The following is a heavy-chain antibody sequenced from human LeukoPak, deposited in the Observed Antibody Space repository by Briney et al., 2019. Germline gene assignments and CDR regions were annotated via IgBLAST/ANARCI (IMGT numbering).Heavy chain of an antibody. CDR1: GGSISSYY. Sequence: SETLSLTCTVSGGSISSYYWSWIRQPPGKGLEYIGTIYYSGSPYYNPSLKSRVTISVDTSKNHFSLKLSSVTAADTAMYYCARRTIVVVTAPFDYWGQGTLVTVSS. J-gene: IGHJ4*02. D-gene: IGHD2-21*02. V-gene: IGHV4-59*04. CDR2: IYYSGSP. CDR3: ARRTIVVVTAPFDY.